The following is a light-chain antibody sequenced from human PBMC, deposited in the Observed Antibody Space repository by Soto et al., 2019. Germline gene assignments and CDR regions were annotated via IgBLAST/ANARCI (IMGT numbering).Light chain of an antibody. CDR2: GAS. CDR3: QQFATSPRT. Sequence: EIVLTQSPGTLSLSPGERATLSCRASQSISTTSLTWYQQRPGQPPRLLIYGASNRATDIADRFSGSGSGTDFTLTISGVEPEDFAVYYCQQFATSPRTFGQGTKVDI. CDR1: QSISTTS. V-gene: IGKV3-20*01. J-gene: IGKJ1*01.